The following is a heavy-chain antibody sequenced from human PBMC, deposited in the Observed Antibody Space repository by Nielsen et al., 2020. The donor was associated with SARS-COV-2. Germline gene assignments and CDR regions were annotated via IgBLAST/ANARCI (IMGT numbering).Heavy chain of an antibody. CDR2: IYTDGST. D-gene: IGHD7-27*01. V-gene: IGHV3-66*01. J-gene: IGHJ6*02. Sequence: GESLKISCGASGFTISSSFMSWVRQAAGKGLDWVSVIYTDGSTSHADSVKGRFTISRDNSKITLYLQMNSLRAEDTAVYYCARDNWGRMDVWGQGTTVTVSS. CDR1: GFTISSSF. CDR3: ARDNWGRMDV.